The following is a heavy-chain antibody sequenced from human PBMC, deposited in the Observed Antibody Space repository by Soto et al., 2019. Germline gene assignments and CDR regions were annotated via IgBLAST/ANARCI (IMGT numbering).Heavy chain of an antibody. CDR2: MSYSGAT. J-gene: IGHJ4*02. Sequence: PSETLSLTWTVSGAFITNYYWTWFRQSPGKGLEWVGYMSYSGATNSSPSLKSRVTISVDTSKNQFSLKLSSVTAADTAVYYCAKSPAYSYGVIDYWAQGALVTVSS. CDR1: GAFITNYY. V-gene: IGHV4-59*01. D-gene: IGHD2-21*01. CDR3: AKSPAYSYGVIDY.